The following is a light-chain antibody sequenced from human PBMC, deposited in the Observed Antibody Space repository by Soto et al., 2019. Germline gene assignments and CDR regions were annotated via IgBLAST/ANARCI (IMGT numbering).Light chain of an antibody. V-gene: IGKV1-39*01. CDR2: TAY. CDR1: QRLFSF. J-gene: IGKJ3*01. Sequence: DIQMTQSPSSLSASVGDSVTLTCRASQRLFSFLNWYQQAPGRDPKLLISTAYKLQSGVPSRFSGSESGTEFTLTISSLQPEDFAIYFCQQTYSAPFTFGPGTKVDVK. CDR3: QQTYSAPFT.